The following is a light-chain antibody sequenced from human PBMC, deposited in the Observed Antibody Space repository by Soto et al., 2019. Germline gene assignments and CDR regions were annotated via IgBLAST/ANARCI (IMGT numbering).Light chain of an antibody. Sequence: DIVMTQSPDSLAVSLGERATINCKSSQSVLYSSNNKNYLAWYQQKPGQPPKLLIYWASTRESGVPDRFSGSGSGTDFTLTISRLQAEDVAVYSCQQYYSTREPTFGQGTKVEIK. CDR3: QQYYSTREPT. J-gene: IGKJ1*01. V-gene: IGKV4-1*01. CDR2: WAS. CDR1: QSVLYSSNNKNY.